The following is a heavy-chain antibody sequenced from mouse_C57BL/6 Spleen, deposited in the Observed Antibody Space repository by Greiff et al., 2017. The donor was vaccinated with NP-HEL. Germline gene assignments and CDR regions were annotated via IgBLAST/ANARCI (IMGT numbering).Heavy chain of an antibody. Sequence: VQLQQSGAELVKPGASVKISCKASGYAFSSYWMNWVKQRPGKGLEWIGQIYPGDGDTNYNGKFKGKATLTADKSSSTAYMQLSSLTSEDSAVYFCARSGEYDGLYWYFDVWGTGTTVTVSS. CDR2: IYPGDGDT. CDR1: GYAFSSYW. D-gene: IGHD2-14*01. V-gene: IGHV1-80*01. J-gene: IGHJ1*03. CDR3: ARSGEYDGLYWYFDV.